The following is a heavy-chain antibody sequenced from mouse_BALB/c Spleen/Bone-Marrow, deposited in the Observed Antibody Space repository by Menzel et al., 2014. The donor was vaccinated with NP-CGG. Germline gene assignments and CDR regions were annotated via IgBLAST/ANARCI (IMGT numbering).Heavy chain of an antibody. CDR2: IDPANGNT. V-gene: IGHV14-3*02. Sequence: VQLQQSGAELVKPGASVKLSCTAPGFNIKDTYMHWVKQRPEQGLEWIGRIDPANGNTKYDPKFQGKATITADTSSNTAYLQLSSLTSDDTAVYYCARFPYDYGGGDYWGQGTPLTVSS. CDR3: ARFPYDYGGGDY. CDR1: GFNIKDTY. J-gene: IGHJ2*01. D-gene: IGHD2-4*01.